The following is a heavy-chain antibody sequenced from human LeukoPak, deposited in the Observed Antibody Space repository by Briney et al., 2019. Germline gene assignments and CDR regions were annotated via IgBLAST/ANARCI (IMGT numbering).Heavy chain of an antibody. J-gene: IGHJ4*02. Sequence: PGGTLRLSCAASGFTFSSYSMNWVRQAPGKGLEWVSSISSSSSYIYYADSVKGRFTISRDNAKNSLYLQMNSLRAEDTAVYYCARQTYSSGWYDYWGQGTLVTVSS. CDR2: ISSSSSYI. CDR1: GFTFSSYS. CDR3: ARQTYSSGWYDY. V-gene: IGHV3-21*01. D-gene: IGHD6-19*01.